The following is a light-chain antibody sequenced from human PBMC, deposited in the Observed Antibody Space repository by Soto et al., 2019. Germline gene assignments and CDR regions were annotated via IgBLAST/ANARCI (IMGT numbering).Light chain of an antibody. CDR3: QQDYTRVT. Sequence: PGERVTLSCRASQSVSSSYLTWYQQKPGQAPRLLIYGASTRATSIPARFSGSGSGTDFTLTISSLQPEDFAVYYCQQDYTRVTFGPGTQVDLK. V-gene: IGKV3D-7*01. CDR1: QSVSSSY. J-gene: IGKJ3*01. CDR2: GAS.